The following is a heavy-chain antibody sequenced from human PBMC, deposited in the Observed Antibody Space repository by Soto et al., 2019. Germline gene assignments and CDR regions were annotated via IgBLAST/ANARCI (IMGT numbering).Heavy chain of an antibody. Sequence: ASVKVSCKASGYTFTSYGISWVRQAPGQGLEWMGWISAYNGNTNYAQKLQGRVTMTTDTSTSTAYMELRSLRSDDTAVYYCARDYYDSSGYEGYYYGMDVWGQGTTVTVSS. CDR1: GYTFTSYG. V-gene: IGHV1-18*04. D-gene: IGHD3-22*01. CDR3: ARDYYDSSGYEGYYYGMDV. CDR2: ISAYNGNT. J-gene: IGHJ6*02.